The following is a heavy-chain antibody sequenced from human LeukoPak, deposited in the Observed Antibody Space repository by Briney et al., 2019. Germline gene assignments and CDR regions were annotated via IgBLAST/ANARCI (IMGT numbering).Heavy chain of an antibody. CDR2: TYYSGST. D-gene: IGHD2-21*02. Sequence: SETLSLTCTVSGGSISSSSYYWGWIRQPPGKGLEWIGSTYYSGSTYYNPSLKSRVTISVYTSKNQFSLKLSSVTAAHTAVYYCASWVCGGDCSYFDYWGQGTLVTVSS. CDR1: GGSISSSSYY. CDR3: ASWVCGGDCSYFDY. J-gene: IGHJ4*02. V-gene: IGHV4-39*01.